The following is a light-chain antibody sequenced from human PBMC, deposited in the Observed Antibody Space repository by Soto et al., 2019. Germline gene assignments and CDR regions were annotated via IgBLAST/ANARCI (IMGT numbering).Light chain of an antibody. CDR2: EVS. CDR3: CSYAGSSTQSYV. CDR1: NSDVGSYNL. Sequence: ALTQPASVSGSPGQSITVSCTGTNSDVGSYNLVSWYQQHPGKAPKVIIYEVSERPSGVSDRFSGSKSGNTASLMISGLQAEDEADYYCCSYAGSSTQSYVFGSGTKVTVL. V-gene: IGLV2-23*02. J-gene: IGLJ1*01.